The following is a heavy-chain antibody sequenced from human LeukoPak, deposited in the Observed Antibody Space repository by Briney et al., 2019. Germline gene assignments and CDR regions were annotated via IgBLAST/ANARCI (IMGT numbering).Heavy chain of an antibody. D-gene: IGHD3-10*01. CDR1: GFTFSSYA. V-gene: IGHV3-23*01. CDR3: AKDRVDGSGSQFDS. Sequence: PGGSLRLSCAASGFTFSSYAMSWVRQAPGKGLEWVSSISGSGAMTYYADSVKGRFTISRDNAMDTLYLQMNSLRADDTAVYYCAKDRVDGSGSQFDSWGQESLVIVSS. CDR2: ISGSGAMT. J-gene: IGHJ4*02.